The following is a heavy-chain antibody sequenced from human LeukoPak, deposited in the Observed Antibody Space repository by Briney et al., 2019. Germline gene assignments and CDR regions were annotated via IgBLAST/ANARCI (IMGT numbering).Heavy chain of an antibody. CDR1: GFTVSSNY. CDR2: ISSSGGNT. D-gene: IGHD5-18*01. Sequence: GGSLRLSCAASGFTVSSNYMSWVRQAPGKGLEWVSAISSSGGNTIYADSVKGRFTISRDNSKNTLYLQMNSLRAEDTAVYYCAKEVYSYGPRGLGYWGQGTLVTVSS. J-gene: IGHJ4*02. CDR3: AKEVYSYGPRGLGY. V-gene: IGHV3-23*01.